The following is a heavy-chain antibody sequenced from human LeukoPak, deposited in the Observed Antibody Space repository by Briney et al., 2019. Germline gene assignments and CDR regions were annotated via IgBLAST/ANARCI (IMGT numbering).Heavy chain of an antibody. Sequence: ASVKVSCKVSGYTLTELSMHWVRQAPGKGLEWMGGFDPEDGETIYAQKFQGRVTMTEDTSTDTAYMELSSLRSEDTAVYYCARDPHTGTTSGMDVWGQGTTVTISS. CDR2: FDPEDGET. CDR3: ARDPHTGTTSGMDV. D-gene: IGHD1-7*01. CDR1: GYTLTELS. J-gene: IGHJ6*02. V-gene: IGHV1-24*01.